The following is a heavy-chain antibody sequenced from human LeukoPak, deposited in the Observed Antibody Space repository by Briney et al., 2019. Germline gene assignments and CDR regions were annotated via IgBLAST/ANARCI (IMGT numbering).Heavy chain of an antibody. V-gene: IGHV1-69*05. Sequence: ASVKVSCKASGGTFSSYGISWVRQAPGQGLEWMGGIIPTFGTAKYAQKFQGRVTITTDESTSTAYMELSSLRSEDTAVYYCARAPSSSYNTHFEYWGQGTLVTVSS. CDR2: IIPTFGTA. J-gene: IGHJ4*02. D-gene: IGHD5-24*01. CDR1: GGTFSSYG. CDR3: ARAPSSSYNTHFEY.